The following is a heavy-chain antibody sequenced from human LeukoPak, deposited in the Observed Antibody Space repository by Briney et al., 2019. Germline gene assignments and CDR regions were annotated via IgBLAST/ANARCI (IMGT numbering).Heavy chain of an antibody. D-gene: IGHD2-2*01. CDR1: GGSISSYY. CDR2: IYYSGST. Sequence: SETLSLTCTVSGGSISSYYWSWIRQHPGKGLEWIGYIYYSGSTYYNPSLKSRVTISVDTSKNQFSLKLSSVTAADTAVYYCARDGVPAAMASNWFDPWGQGTLVTVSS. V-gene: IGHV4-59*06. CDR3: ARDGVPAAMASNWFDP. J-gene: IGHJ5*02.